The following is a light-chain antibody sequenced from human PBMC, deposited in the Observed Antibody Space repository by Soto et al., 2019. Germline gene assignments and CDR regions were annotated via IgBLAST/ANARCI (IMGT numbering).Light chain of an antibody. V-gene: IGKV3-20*01. CDR3: QQYDNLSWT. Sequence: VLTQSPDTLSLPPGERATLSCGAGQSISGTFLNWYQQKPGQAPRLLIYGASNRATGTPDRFSGSGSGTDFTLTISRLEPEDFAVYFCQQYDNLSWTFGQGTKVDI. CDR2: GAS. J-gene: IGKJ1*01. CDR1: QSISGTF.